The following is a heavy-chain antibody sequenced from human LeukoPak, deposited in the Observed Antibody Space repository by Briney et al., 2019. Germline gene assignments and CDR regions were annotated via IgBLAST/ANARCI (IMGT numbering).Heavy chain of an antibody. CDR2: MNPNSGNT. J-gene: IGHJ5*02. CDR3: ARGKGYYGSGSYSWFDP. V-gene: IGHV1-8*02. Sequence: GASVKVSCKASGYTFTSYYMHWVRQAPGQGLEWMGWMNPNSGNTGYAQKFQGRVTMTRNTSISTAYMELSSLRSEDTAVYYCARGKGYYGSGSYSWFDPWGQGTLVTVSS. CDR1: GYTFTSYY. D-gene: IGHD3-10*01.